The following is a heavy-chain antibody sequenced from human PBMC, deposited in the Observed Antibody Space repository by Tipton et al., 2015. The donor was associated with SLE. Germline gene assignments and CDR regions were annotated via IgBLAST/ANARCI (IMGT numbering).Heavy chain of an antibody. CDR1: GFIFRNYA. CDR3: ARDLGSSAFDP. D-gene: IGHD1-26*01. V-gene: IGHV3-30*14. J-gene: IGHJ5*02. CDR2: ISYDGNIE. Sequence: SLRLSCAASGFIFRNYAMYWVRQAAGKGPEWVALISYDGNIEPYTDSVRGRFTISRDNSQNTVFLQMNSLTTDDTAVYYCARDLGSSAFDPWGQGTLVTVSS.